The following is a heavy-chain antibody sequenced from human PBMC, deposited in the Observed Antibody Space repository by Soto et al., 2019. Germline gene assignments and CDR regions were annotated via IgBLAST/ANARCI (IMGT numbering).Heavy chain of an antibody. CDR3: ARDLYDFWSGYSDY. CDR2: INAGNGIT. D-gene: IGHD3-3*01. V-gene: IGHV1-3*01. Sequence: ASVKVSCKASGYTFTSYAMHWVRQASGQRLEWMGWINAGNGITKYSQKFQGRVTITRDTSASTAYMELSSLRSEDTAVYYCARDLYDFWSGYSDYWGQGTLVTVSS. CDR1: GYTFTSYA. J-gene: IGHJ4*02.